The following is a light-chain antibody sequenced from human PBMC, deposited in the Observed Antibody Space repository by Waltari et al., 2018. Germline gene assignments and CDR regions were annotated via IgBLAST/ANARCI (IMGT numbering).Light chain of an antibody. J-gene: IGKJ1*01. CDR1: QSVFYRSDNKNY. CDR3: QQYYRSRT. Sequence: DIVMTQSPDSLAVSLGERATIDCKSSQSVFYRSDNKNYLAWYQHKPGPPPTLPFYWPSTRESGVPDRFSASGYGTDFTLTIHNLPAEDVAVYYCQQYYRSRTFGQGTKVEIK. CDR2: WPS. V-gene: IGKV4-1*01.